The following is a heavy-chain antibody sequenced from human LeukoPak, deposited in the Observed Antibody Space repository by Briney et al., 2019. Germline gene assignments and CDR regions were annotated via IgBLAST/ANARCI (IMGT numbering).Heavy chain of an antibody. J-gene: IGHJ4*02. CDR3: AKLSGFWSGYPFDY. CDR1: GFTFSSYA. V-gene: IGHV3-23*01. D-gene: IGHD3-3*01. Sequence: GGSLRLSCAASGFTFSSYAMSWVRQAPGKGLEWVSAISGSGGSTYYAASVKGRFTISRDNSKNTLYLQMNSLRAEDTAVYYCAKLSGFWSGYPFDYWGQGTLVTVSS. CDR2: ISGSGGST.